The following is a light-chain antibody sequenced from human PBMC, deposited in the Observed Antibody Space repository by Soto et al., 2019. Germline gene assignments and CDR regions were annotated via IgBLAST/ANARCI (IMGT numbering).Light chain of an antibody. CDR2: GNS. CDR1: SSNIGAGYD. Sequence: QSVLTQPPSVSGAPWQRVTISCTGSSSNIGAGYDVHWYQQLPGTAPKLLIYGNSNRLSGVPDRFSGSKSGTSASLAITGLQAEDEADYYCQSYDSSLSGFYVFGTGTKVTVL. CDR3: QSYDSSLSGFYV. V-gene: IGLV1-40*01. J-gene: IGLJ1*01.